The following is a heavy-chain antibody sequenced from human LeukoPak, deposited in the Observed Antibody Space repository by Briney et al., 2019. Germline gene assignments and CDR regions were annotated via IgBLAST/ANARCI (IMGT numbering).Heavy chain of an antibody. J-gene: IGHJ4*02. D-gene: IGHD5/OR15-5a*01. Sequence: ASVKVSCKTSGYTFTSYGITWVRQAPGQGLEWMGWISAYNGNTNYAQKPQGRVTMTTDTSTSTAYMELRSLRSDDTAVYYCARVPSTALDYWGQGTLVTVSS. CDR1: GYTFTSYG. V-gene: IGHV1-18*01. CDR2: ISAYNGNT. CDR3: ARVPSTALDY.